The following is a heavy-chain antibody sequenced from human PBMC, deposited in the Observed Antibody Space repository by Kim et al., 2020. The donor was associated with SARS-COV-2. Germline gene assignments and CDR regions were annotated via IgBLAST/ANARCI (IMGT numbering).Heavy chain of an antibody. CDR2: INTNTGNP. V-gene: IGHV7-4-1*02. CDR3: ARVNTMIVVDAYYGMDV. D-gene: IGHD3-22*01. Sequence: ASVKVSCKASGYTFTSYAMNWVRQAPGQGLEWMGWINTNTGNPTYAQGFTGRFVFSLDTSVSTAYLQISSLKAEDTAVYYCARVNTMIVVDAYYGMDVWGQGTTVTVSS. J-gene: IGHJ6*02. CDR1: GYTFTSYA.